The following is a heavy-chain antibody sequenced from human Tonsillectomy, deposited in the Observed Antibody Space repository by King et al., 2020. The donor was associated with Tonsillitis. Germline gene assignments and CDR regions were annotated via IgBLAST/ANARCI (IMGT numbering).Heavy chain of an antibody. CDR2: INVGNGNT. CDR3: ARDDGVAAAKRRYYYGMDV. D-gene: IGHD6-13*01. Sequence: VQLVQSGAEVKKPGASVKVSCKTSGYTFTSYVMHWVRQAPGQRLEWMGWINVGNGNTKYSQKFQGRLTITRDTSASTAYMQLSSLRSEDTAVYYCARDDGVAAAKRRYYYGMDVWGQGTTVTVSS. J-gene: IGHJ6*02. V-gene: IGHV1-3*01. CDR1: GYTFTSYV.